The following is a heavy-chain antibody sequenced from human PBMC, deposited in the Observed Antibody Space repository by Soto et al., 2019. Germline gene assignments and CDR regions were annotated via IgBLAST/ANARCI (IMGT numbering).Heavy chain of an antibody. CDR1: GGSFSGYY. CDR2: INHSGST. CDR3: ARGLSYCSSVSCSLNWFDP. D-gene: IGHD2-15*01. V-gene: IGHV4-34*01. Sequence: PSETLSLTCAVYGGSFSGYYWSWIRQPPGKGLEWIGEINHSGSTNYNPSLKSRVTISVDTSKNQFSLKLSSVTAADTAVYYCARGLSYCSSVSCSLNWFDPWGQGTLVTGSS. J-gene: IGHJ5*02.